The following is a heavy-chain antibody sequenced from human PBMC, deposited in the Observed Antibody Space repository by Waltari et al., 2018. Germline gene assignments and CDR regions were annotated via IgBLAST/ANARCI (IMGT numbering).Heavy chain of an antibody. Sequence: QLQLQESGPGLVKPSETLSLTCSVSGASITNSTSYCSWIRQPPGKGLEWIGSIYYRGSTYASPSLKSRVTISLDTSKNQLSLKVSSVTVADTAIYFCARNMESPYNAPYYFYYMDVWGKGTTVTVSS. D-gene: IGHD3-10*01. J-gene: IGHJ6*03. CDR3: ARNMESPYNAPYYFYYMDV. CDR2: IYYRGST. V-gene: IGHV4-39*01. CDR1: GASITNSTSY.